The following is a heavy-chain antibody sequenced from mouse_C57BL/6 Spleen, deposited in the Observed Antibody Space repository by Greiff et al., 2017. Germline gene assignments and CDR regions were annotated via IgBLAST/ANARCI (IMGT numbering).Heavy chain of an antibody. CDR1: GFSLTSYA. D-gene: IGHD2-5*01. J-gene: IGHJ4*01. CDR2: ICTGGGT. CDR3: ARAYSNYNAMDY. V-gene: IGHV2-9-1*01. Sequence: QVQLKQSGPGLVAPSQSLSITCTVSGFSLTSYAISWVRQPPGKGLEWLGVICTGGGTNYNSALKSIMSISKDNSKSQVFIKMNSLKTDDKARYYCARAYSNYNAMDYWGQGTSVTVSS.